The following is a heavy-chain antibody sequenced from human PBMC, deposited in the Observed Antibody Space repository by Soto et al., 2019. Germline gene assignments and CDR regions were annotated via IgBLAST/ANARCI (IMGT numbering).Heavy chain of an antibody. D-gene: IGHD1-26*01. Sequence: EVQLVESGGGLVQPGGSLRLSCAASGFKFSDYEMNWVRQAPGKGLEWISYISDSGDNIYYADSVKGRFTISRDNVKNSLYLQMNSLRAEDTAIYYCARDVDTVGGYNLFDPWGQGSLVTVSS. CDR1: GFKFSDYE. CDR3: ARDVDTVGGYNLFDP. J-gene: IGHJ5*02. CDR2: ISDSGDNI. V-gene: IGHV3-48*03.